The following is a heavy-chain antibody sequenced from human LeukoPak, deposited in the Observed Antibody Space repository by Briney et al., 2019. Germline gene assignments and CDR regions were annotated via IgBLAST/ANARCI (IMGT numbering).Heavy chain of an antibody. J-gene: IGHJ4*02. CDR3: ARDGIAVAGTGVDY. D-gene: IGHD6-19*01. Sequence: SEALSLTRTVSGGSISSYYWSWIRQPPGKGLEWIGYIYYSGSTNYNPSLKSRVTISVDTSKNQFSLKLSSVTAADTAVYYCARDGIAVAGTGVDYWGQGTLVTVSS. CDR2: IYYSGST. CDR1: GGSISSYY. V-gene: IGHV4-59*12.